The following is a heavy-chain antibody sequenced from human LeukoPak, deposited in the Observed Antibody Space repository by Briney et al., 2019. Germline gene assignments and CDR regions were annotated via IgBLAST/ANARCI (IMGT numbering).Heavy chain of an antibody. CDR1: GFTLDEYP. V-gene: IGHV3-43*02. Sequence: PGGSLRLSCAASGFTLDEYPMHWVRQAPGKGLEWVSLISGDGGSTYYADSVKGRFTISRDNSKHSLHLQMNSLRTEDSALYYCAVMDTFMINLGMDVWGQGTTVTVSS. J-gene: IGHJ6*02. D-gene: IGHD5-18*01. CDR2: ISGDGGST. CDR3: AVMDTFMINLGMDV.